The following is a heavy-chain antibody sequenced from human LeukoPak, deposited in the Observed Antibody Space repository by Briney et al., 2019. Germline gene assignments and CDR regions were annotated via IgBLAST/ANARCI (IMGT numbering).Heavy chain of an antibody. D-gene: IGHD3-22*01. J-gene: IGHJ6*02. CDR1: GFTFTTSA. CDR2: IVVGSGNT. V-gene: IGHV1-58*01. CDR3: AAASNYYDRSNYYSYAMDV. Sequence: SVKVSCEASGFTFTTSAVQWVRQARGQRLEWIGWIVVGSGNTNYAQKFQERVTITRDMSTSTVYMDLSSQRSEDTAVYYCAAASNYYDRSNYYSYAMDVWGQGTTVTVSS.